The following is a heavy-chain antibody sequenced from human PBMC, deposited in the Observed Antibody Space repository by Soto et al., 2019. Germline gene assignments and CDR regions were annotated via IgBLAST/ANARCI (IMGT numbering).Heavy chain of an antibody. V-gene: IGHV5-51*01. D-gene: IGHD2-15*01. CDR2: IYPGDSDT. CDR3: ARPRYPGRGYYVLDV. CDR1: GYSFTRYW. J-gene: IGHJ6*02. Sequence: GESLKISCKASGYSFTRYWIGWARQMPGKGLEWMGIIYPGDSDTRYSPSFQGQVTISADKSISTAYLQWSSLKASDTAMYYCARPRYPGRGYYVLDVWGQGTTVTVSS.